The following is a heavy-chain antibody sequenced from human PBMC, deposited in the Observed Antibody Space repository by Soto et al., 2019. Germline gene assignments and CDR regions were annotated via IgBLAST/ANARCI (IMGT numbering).Heavy chain of an antibody. J-gene: IGHJ6*02. CDR3: AHAERRGGSASPGYYYYGMDV. V-gene: IGHV2-5*02. CDR2: IYWDDDK. CDR1: GFSLSTTGVG. D-gene: IGHD3-10*01. Sequence: QITLKESGPTLVKPTQTLTLTCTFSGFSLSTTGVGVGWIRQPPGKALEWLALIYWDDDKRYSPSLRSRLSTTKDTSTHTFVLITTNMDPVDTATYYCAHAERRGGSASPGYYYYGMDVWGQGTTVTVSS.